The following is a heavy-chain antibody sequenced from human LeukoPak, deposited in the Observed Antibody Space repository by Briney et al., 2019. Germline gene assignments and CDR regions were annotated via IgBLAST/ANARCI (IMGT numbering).Heavy chain of an antibody. V-gene: IGHV4-38-2*01. J-gene: IGHJ4*02. CDR2: IYHSGST. D-gene: IGHD6-19*01. CDR1: GYSISSGYY. CDR3: ASDSSGWYLGGPLDY. Sequence: SETLSLTCAVSGYSISSGYYWGWIRQPPGKGLEWVGSIYHSGSTYYNPSLKSRVTISVDTSKNQFSLKLSSVTAADTAVYCCASDSSGWYLGGPLDYWGQGTLVTVSS.